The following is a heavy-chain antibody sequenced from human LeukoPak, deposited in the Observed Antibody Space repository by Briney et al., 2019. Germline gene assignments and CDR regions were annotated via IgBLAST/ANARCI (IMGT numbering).Heavy chain of an antibody. V-gene: IGHV4-59*01. CDR3: ARDKYGTTGWFDP. CDR1: GGSISSYY. Sequence: SETLSLTCTVSGGSISSYYWSWIRHPPGKGLEWIGYIYYSGSTNYNPSLKSRVTISVDTSKNQSSLKLSSVTAADTAVYYCARDKYGTTGWFDPWGQGTLVTVSS. CDR2: IYYSGST. D-gene: IGHD1-7*01. J-gene: IGHJ5*02.